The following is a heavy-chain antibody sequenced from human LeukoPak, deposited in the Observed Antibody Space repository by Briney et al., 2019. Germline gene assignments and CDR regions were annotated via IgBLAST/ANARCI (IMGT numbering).Heavy chain of an antibody. CDR2: ISWDGGST. CDR3: AKDIRKAAPYCSGGSCSNGMDV. D-gene: IGHD2-15*01. V-gene: IGHV3-43*01. CDR1: GFTFDDYN. Sequence: GGSLRLSCAASGFTFDDYNMHWVRQAPGKGLEWVSLISWDGGSTYYADSVKGRFTISRDNSKNSLYLQMNSLRTEDTALYYCAKDIRKAAPYCSGGSCSNGMDVWGQGTTVTVSS. J-gene: IGHJ6*02.